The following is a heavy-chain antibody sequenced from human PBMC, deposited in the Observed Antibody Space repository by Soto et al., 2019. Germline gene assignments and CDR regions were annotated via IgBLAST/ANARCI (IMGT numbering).Heavy chain of an antibody. V-gene: IGHV3-9*01. J-gene: IGHJ4*02. CDR3: VKAGVRDLIVEVPVYFDI. Sequence: EVQLVESGGGLVQPGRSLRLSCAASGFIFENSGMHWVRQAPGKGLEWVSGISWNGGNIGYAVSVKGRFSISRDNAKKSLYLQMNSLRPDDTAFYFCVKAGVRDLIVEVPVYFDIWGLGTLVTVSS. CDR1: GFIFENSG. D-gene: IGHD2-21*01. CDR2: ISWNGGNI.